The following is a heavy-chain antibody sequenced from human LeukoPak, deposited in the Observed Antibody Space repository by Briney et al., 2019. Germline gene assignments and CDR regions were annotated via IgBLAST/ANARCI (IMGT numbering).Heavy chain of an antibody. CDR3: ARDAWFGAGRTFAY. D-gene: IGHD3-10*01. CDR1: GDSISSGSYY. V-gene: IGHV4-61*02. J-gene: IGHJ4*02. Sequence: SETLSLTCSVSGDSISSGSYYWSWIRQPAGNGLEWIGRIYTSGSTNYIPSLKSRLTISVDTSKNQFSLRLSSVTAADTAVYYCARDAWFGAGRTFAYWGQGTLVTVSS. CDR2: IYTSGST.